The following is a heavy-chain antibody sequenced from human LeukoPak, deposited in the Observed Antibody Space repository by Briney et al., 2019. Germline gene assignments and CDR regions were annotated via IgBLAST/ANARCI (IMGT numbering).Heavy chain of an antibody. J-gene: IGHJ6*03. CDR2: INPNSGGT. Sequence: GASVKLSCKASGYTFTGYYMHWERQAPGQGLEWMGWINPNSGGTNYAQKFQGRVTMTRDTSISTAYMELSRLRSDDTAVYYCARDRGYPLYYYMDVWGKGTTVTVSS. V-gene: IGHV1-2*02. CDR1: GYTFTGYY. CDR3: ARDRGYPLYYYMDV. D-gene: IGHD3-10*01.